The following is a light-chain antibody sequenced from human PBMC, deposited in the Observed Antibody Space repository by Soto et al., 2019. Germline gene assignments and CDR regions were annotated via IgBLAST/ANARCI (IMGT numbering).Light chain of an antibody. V-gene: IGLV2-11*01. J-gene: IGLJ3*02. Sequence: QSALTQPRSVSGSPGQSVTISCTGTSSDVGGYNYVSWYQQHPGKAPKLMIYDVSKRPSGVPDRFSGSKSGNTASLTISGLQAEDEADYYCCSYAGSYPWVFGGGPKLTAL. CDR2: DVS. CDR3: CSYAGSYPWV. CDR1: SSDVGGYNY.